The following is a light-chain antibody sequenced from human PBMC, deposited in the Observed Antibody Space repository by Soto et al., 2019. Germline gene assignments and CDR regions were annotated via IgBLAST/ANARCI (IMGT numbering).Light chain of an antibody. V-gene: IGKV1-39*01. CDR2: AVS. J-gene: IGKJ4*01. Sequence: DIQMTQSPSSLSASVGDRVTITCRASQSISSYLNWYQQKPGKAPELLIYAVSYLQSGVPSRFSGSGSGTDFTLTISSLQPEDFATYFCKQSSAFPLTFGGGTKVDIK. CDR1: QSISSY. CDR3: KQSSAFPLT.